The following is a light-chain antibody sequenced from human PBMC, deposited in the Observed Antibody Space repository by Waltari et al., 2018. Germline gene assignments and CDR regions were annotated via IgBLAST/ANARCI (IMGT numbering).Light chain of an antibody. CDR2: DAS. V-gene: IGLV2-14*01. Sequence: QSALTQPASVSGSPGQSVTIFCAGTSNDVGGYNSVSWDQEHPGQAPRVIIYDASGRPSGGSDRFSGSKSGNTASLTISGLQAEDEADYYCSSQSSNDVVLFGGGTKLTVL. J-gene: IGLJ2*01. CDR3: SSQSSNDVVL. CDR1: SNDVGGYNS.